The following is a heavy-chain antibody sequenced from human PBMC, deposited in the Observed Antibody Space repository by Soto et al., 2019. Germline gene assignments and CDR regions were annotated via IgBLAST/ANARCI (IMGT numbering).Heavy chain of an antibody. CDR2: IYPSDSDT. Sequence: SLEISCKGSGYNFAGYWITWVRQMPGKGLELMGIIYPSDSDTRYRPSFQGQVTISADKSISSAYLQWSSLRASDTAMYYCARGGVSTRTFDYWGQGTPVIVYS. CDR3: ARGGVSTRTFDY. J-gene: IGHJ4*02. CDR1: GYNFAGYW. V-gene: IGHV5-51*01. D-gene: IGHD3-3*01.